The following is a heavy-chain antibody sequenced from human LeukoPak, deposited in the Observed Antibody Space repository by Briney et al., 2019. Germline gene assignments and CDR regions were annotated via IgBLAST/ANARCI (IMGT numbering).Heavy chain of an antibody. CDR3: STRELSPPGA. D-gene: IGHD1-1*01. V-gene: IGHV1-2*02. J-gene: IGHJ4*02. CDR2: INPKSGGT. CDR1: GYTFTSYF. Sequence: GASVKVSCKASGYTFTSYFMHWVRQAPGQGLEWMGWINPKSGGTNYAQKFQDRVTMTRDTSITTAYMELSSLIYDDTAVYYCSTRELSPPGAWGQGTLVTVSS.